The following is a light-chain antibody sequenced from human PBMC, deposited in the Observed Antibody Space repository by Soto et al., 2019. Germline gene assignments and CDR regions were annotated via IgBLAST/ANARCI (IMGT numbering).Light chain of an antibody. CDR2: DVS. V-gene: IGLV2-14*01. J-gene: IGLJ2*01. CDR3: SSYTSGSTFGV. CDR1: NSDVGGYDF. Sequence: QSVLTQPASVSGSPGQSITISCTGTNSDVGGYDFVSWFQQHPGKAPKLMIYDVSHRPSGVSTRFSGSKSGNTASLTISGLQAEDEADYYCSSYTSGSTFGVFGGGTQLTVL.